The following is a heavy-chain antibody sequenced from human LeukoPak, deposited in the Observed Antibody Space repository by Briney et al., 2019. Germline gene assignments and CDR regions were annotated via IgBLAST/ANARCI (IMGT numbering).Heavy chain of an antibody. V-gene: IGHV3-30*18. CDR1: GFTFSSYG. CDR3: AKEGIRGLRLIDY. CDR2: ISYDGSNK. J-gene: IGHJ4*02. Sequence: GGSLRLSCAASGFTFSSYGMHWVRQAPGEGLEWVAVISYDGSNKYYADSVKGRFTISRDNSKNTLYLQMNSLRAEDTAVYYCAKEGIRGLRLIDYWGQGTLVTVSS. D-gene: IGHD4-17*01.